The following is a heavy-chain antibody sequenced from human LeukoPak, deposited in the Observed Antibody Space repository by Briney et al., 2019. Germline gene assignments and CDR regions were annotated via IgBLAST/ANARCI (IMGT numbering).Heavy chain of an antibody. CDR2: INPSGGST. J-gene: IGHJ4*02. V-gene: IGHV1-46*01. CDR3: ARFTSGYYGYFDY. Sequence: ASVKVSCKASGYTFTGYYMHWVRQAPGQGLERMGIINPSGGSTSYAQKFQGRVTMTRDTSISTAYMELSRLRSDDTAVYYCARFTSGYYGYFDYWGQGTLVTVSS. CDR1: GYTFTGYY. D-gene: IGHD3-22*01.